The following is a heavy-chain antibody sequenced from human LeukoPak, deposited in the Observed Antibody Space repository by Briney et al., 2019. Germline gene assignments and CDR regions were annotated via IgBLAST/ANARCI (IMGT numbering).Heavy chain of an antibody. D-gene: IGHD1-14*01. CDR1: GFTFSNYS. CDR3: ARGTLF. CDR2: ITNSSDIR. V-gene: IGHV3-48*01. J-gene: IGHJ4*02. Sequence: PGGSLRLSCAASGFTFSNYSMHWVRQAPGKGLEWISYITNSSDIRHYADSVAGRFTVSRGNAKNSLYLQMNSLRVEDTAIYYCARGTLFWGQGTLVTVSS.